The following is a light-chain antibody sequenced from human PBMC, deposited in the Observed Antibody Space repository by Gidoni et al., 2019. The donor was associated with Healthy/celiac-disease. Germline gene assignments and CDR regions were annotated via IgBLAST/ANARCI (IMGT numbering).Light chain of an antibody. V-gene: IGKV3-20*01. CDR1: QSVSSSY. Sequence: EIVLTQSPGTLSLCPGERATLSCRASQSVSSSYLSWYQQKPGQAPRLLNYGASSRATGIPDRFSGSGSGTDFTLTISRLEPEDFAVYYCQQYGSSQGFTFGPGTKVDIK. CDR2: GAS. CDR3: QQYGSSQGFT. J-gene: IGKJ3*01.